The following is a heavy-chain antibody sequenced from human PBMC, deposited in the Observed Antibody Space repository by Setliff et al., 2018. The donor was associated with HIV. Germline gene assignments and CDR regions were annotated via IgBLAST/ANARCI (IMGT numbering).Heavy chain of an antibody. CDR2: LWFDGIRK. D-gene: IGHD6-19*01. V-gene: IGHV3-33*01. CDR1: GYTFTGYY. Sequence: GASVKVSCKASGYTFTGYYMHWVRQAPGKGLEWVTVLWFDGIRKYYADSVKGRFTISRDNSKNTLYLQMNSLRAEDTAVYFCARNLYRSPWSPLDYWGQGTPVTVSS. CDR3: ARNLYRSPWSPLDY. J-gene: IGHJ4*02.